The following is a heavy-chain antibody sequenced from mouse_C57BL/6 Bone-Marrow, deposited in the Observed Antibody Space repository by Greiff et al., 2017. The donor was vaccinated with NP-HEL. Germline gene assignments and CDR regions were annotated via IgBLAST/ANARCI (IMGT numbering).Heavy chain of an antibody. J-gene: IGHJ3*01. D-gene: IGHD1-1*01. CDR2: ILPGSGST. CDR3: GRTDYDGSSSWFAD. V-gene: IGHV1-9*01. Sequence: VPLQQSGAELMKPGASVKLSCKATGYKFTGYWIEWVKQRHGHGLEWIGEILPGSGSTTYNEQFKGKAPFTPDTSTNTAYMQLSSLTTEDSAMDYCGRTDYDGSSSWFADWGQGTLVTVSA. CDR1: GYKFTGYW.